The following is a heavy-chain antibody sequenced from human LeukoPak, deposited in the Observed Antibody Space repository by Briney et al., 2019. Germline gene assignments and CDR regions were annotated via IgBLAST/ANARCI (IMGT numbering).Heavy chain of an antibody. D-gene: IGHD3-22*01. CDR3: ARDYDSSGYYRTDAFDI. V-gene: IGHV1-8*01. Sequence: ASVTVSCKASGYTFTSYDINWVRQATGQGLEWMGWMNPNSGNTGYGQKFQGRVTMTRNTSISTAYMELSSLRSEDTAVYYCARDYDSSGYYRTDAFDIWGQGTMVTVSS. J-gene: IGHJ3*02. CDR1: GYTFTSYD. CDR2: MNPNSGNT.